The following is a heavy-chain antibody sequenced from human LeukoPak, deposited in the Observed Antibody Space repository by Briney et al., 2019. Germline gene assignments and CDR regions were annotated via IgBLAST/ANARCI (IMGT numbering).Heavy chain of an antibody. D-gene: IGHD6-19*01. V-gene: IGHV4-30-4*01. CDR2: IYYSGST. CDR3: ARDPVAVAAYFDY. J-gene: IGHJ4*02. Sequence: SETLSLTCTVSGGSISSGDYYWSWIRQPPGKGLEWIGYIYYSGSTYYNPSLKSRVTISVDTSKNQFSLKLSSVTAADTAVYYCARDPVAVAAYFDYWGQGTLVTVSS. CDR1: GGSISSGDYY.